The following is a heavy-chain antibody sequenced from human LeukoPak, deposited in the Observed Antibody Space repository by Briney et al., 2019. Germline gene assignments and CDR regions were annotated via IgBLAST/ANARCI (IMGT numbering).Heavy chain of an antibody. D-gene: IGHD2-2*02. V-gene: IGHV1-2*06. CDR3: AREPPRYCSSTSCYTGDY. J-gene: IGHJ4*02. Sequence: ASVKVSCKASGGTFSSYAISWVRQAPGQGLEWMGRINPNSGGTNYAQKFQGRVTMTRDTPISTAYMELSRLRSDDTAVYYCAREPPRYCSSTSCYTGDYWGQGTLVTVSS. CDR1: GGTFSSYA. CDR2: INPNSGGT.